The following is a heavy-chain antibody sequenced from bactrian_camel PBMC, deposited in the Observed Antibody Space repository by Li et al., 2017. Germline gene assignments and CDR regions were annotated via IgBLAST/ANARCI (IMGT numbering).Heavy chain of an antibody. D-gene: IGHD3*01. J-gene: IGHJ4*01. Sequence: HVQLVESGGGSVQAGGSLRLSCRFATGYSAVTLCMGWFRQAPGKGLEWVSAISSRTGSAYYADSVKGRFTISRDNAKNTLFLQLNSLKTEDTAIYYCAKGTGVWFDSEYEYWGQGTQVTVS. CDR2: ISSRTGSA. CDR1: GYSAVTLC. V-gene: IGHV3S1*01. CDR3: AKGTGVWFDSEYEY.